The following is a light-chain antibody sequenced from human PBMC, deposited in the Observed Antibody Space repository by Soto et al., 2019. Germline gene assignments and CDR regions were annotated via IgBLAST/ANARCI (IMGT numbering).Light chain of an antibody. CDR2: AAS. J-gene: IGKJ4*01. CDR3: QQYNNWPPLT. Sequence: DIQMTQSPSAMSASVGDRVTITCRASQDISNFLAWFQQKPGKVPQRLIYAASSLQSGVPSRFSGSGSGTEFTLTISSLQSEDFAVYYCQQYNNWPPLTFGGGTKVEIK. V-gene: IGKV1-17*03. CDR1: QDISNF.